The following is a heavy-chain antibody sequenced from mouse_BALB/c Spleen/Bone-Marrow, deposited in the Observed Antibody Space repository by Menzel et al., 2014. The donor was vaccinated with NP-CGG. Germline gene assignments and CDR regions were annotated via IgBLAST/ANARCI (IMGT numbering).Heavy chain of an antibody. CDR3: VRSPGELND. V-gene: IGHV14-3*02. CDR2: IAPGNGNT. D-gene: IGHD2-13*01. J-gene: IGHJ3*01. Sequence: EVQLQQSGAELVKPGASVKLSCTASGFNIKDAYMHWMKQRPEQGLEWIGRIAPGNGNTQYDPKFQGKATITADTSSNTAYLHLISLASEDTAVYYCVRSPGELNDWGQGTLVTVSA. CDR1: GFNIKDAY.